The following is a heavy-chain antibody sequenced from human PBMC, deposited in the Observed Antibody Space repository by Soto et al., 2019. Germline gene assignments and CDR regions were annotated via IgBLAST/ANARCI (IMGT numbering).Heavy chain of an antibody. V-gene: IGHV1-18*01. CDR3: ARDEDSGWNYFDY. CDR2: ISAYNGNI. D-gene: IGHD6-19*01. J-gene: IGHJ4*02. Sequence: SVKVSCKASGYTFSNYGINWVRQAPGQGLEWMGWISAYNGNINYAQKLQGRVTVTTDTSTSTTYMELRSLRSDDTAVYYCARDEDSGWNYFDYWGQGTLVTVSS. CDR1: GYTFSNYG.